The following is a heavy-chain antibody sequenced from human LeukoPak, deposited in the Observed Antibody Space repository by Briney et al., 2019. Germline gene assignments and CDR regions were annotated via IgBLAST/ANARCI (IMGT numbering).Heavy chain of an antibody. V-gene: IGHV3-48*01. CDR3: ARGWVSFDY. J-gene: IGHJ4*02. CDR1: GFMFSSYS. D-gene: IGHD3-16*01. Sequence: GGSLRLSCAATGFMFSSYSMNWVRQAPGKGLEWVSYISSSSTTIHYADSVKGRFTISRDNSKNTLYLQMNSLRSEDTAVYYCARGWVSFDYWGQGTLVTVSS. CDR2: ISSSSTTI.